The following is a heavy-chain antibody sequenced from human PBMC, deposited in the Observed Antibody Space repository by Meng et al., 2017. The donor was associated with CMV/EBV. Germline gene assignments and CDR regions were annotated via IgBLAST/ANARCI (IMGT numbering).Heavy chain of an antibody. CDR1: GFTFSSYS. CDR2: ISSSSSYI. V-gene: IGHV3-21*01. J-gene: IGHJ6*02. CDR3: ARGPGGIAVAGPYYYYGMDV. Sequence: ETLSLTCAASGFTFSSYSTNWVRQAPGKGLEWVSSISSSSSYIYYADSVKGRFTISRDNAKNSLYLQMNSLRAEDTAVYYCARGPGGIAVAGPYYYYGMDVWGQGTTVTVSS. D-gene: IGHD6-19*01.